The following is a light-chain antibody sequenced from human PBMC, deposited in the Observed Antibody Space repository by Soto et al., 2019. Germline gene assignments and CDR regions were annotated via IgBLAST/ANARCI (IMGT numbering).Light chain of an antibody. V-gene: IGLV2-8*01. CDR1: SSDVGGYNY. CDR2: EVS. Sequence: QSVLTQPPSASGSPGQSVTISCTGTSSDVGGYNYVSWYQQHPGKAPKLMIYEVSKRPSGVPDRFSGSKSGNTASLTISGLQAEDEADYYCSSYAGSIFYVFGTGTKVPVL. J-gene: IGLJ1*01. CDR3: SSYAGSIFYV.